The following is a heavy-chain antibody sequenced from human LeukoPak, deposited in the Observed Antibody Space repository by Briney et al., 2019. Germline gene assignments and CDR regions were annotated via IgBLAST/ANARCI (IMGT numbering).Heavy chain of an antibody. CDR1: GGSISGSRYY. CDR2: IYYYGRT. J-gene: IGHJ4*02. CDR3: ARHGTISSESYFDY. Sequence: SETLSLTCTVSGGSISGSRYYWGWIRQPPGKGLEWIGSIYYYGRTNYNPSLKSRVTGFVDTSKNQVSLRLSSVTAADTAVYYCARHGTISSESYFDYWGQGALVTVSS. D-gene: IGHD1-14*01. V-gene: IGHV4-39*01.